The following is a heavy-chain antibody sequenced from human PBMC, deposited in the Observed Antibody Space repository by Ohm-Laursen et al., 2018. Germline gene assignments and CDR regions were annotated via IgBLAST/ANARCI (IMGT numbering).Heavy chain of an antibody. V-gene: IGHV3-21*01. CDR1: GFTFSSYS. Sequence: SLRLSCSASGFTFSSYSMNWVRQAPGKGLEWVSSISSSSSYIYYADSVKGRFTISRDNAKNSLYLQMNSLRAEDTAVYYCARDRWDIVVVPAAITTEGPMDVWGQGTTVTVSS. CDR2: ISSSSSYI. D-gene: IGHD2-2*02. J-gene: IGHJ6*02. CDR3: ARDRWDIVVVPAAITTEGPMDV.